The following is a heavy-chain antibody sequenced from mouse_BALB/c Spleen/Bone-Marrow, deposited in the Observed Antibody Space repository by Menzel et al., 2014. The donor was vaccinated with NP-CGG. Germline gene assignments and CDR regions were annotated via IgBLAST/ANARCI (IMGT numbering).Heavy chain of an antibody. CDR1: YFTFTDYY. Sequence: EVKLMESGGGLVQPGGSLGLSCATSYFTFTDYYMSWVRQPPGKALEWLGFIRNKANGYTTEYSASVKGRFTISRDNSQSILYLQMNALRAEDSATYYCARDTYDRDYWGQGTTLTVSS. D-gene: IGHD2-14*01. CDR2: IRNKANGYTT. CDR3: ARDTYDRDY. V-gene: IGHV7-3*02. J-gene: IGHJ2*01.